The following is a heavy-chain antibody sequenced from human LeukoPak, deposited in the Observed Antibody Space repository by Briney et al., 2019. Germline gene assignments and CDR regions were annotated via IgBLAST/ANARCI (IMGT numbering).Heavy chain of an antibody. CDR2: INHSGST. D-gene: IGHD6-13*01. CDR3: ARNIAAAVWFDP. CDR1: GGSFSGYY. V-gene: IGHV4-34*01. Sequence: KPSETLSLTCAVYGGSFSGYYWSWIRQPPGKGLEWIGEINHSGSTNYNPSLKSRVTISVDTSKNQFSLKLSSVTAADTAVYYCARNIAAAVWFDPWGQGTLVTVSS. J-gene: IGHJ5*02.